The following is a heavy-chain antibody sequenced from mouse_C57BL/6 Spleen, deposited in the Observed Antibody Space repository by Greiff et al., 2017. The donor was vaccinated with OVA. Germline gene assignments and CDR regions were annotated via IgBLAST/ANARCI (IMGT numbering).Heavy chain of an antibody. V-gene: IGHV10-1*01. CDR3: VRHDYERYFDV. CDR2: IRSKSNNYAT. J-gene: IGHJ1*03. CDR1: GFSFNTYA. Sequence: VKVVASGGGLVQPKGSLKLSCAASGFSFNTYAMNWVRQAPGKGLEWVARIRSKSNNYATYYADSVKDRFTISRDDSESMLYLQMNNLKTEDTAMYYCVRHDYERYFDVWGTGTTVTVSS. D-gene: IGHD2-4*01.